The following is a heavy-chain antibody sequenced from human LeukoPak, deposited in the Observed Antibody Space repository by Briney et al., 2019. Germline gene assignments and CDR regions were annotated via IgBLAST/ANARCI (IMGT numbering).Heavy chain of an antibody. CDR2: ISGSGGST. CDR3: AREGYYYDSSGFWLDY. J-gene: IGHJ4*02. CDR1: GFTFSSYA. Sequence: GGSLRLSCAASGFTFSSYAMSWVRQAPGKGLGWVSAISGSGGSTYYADSVKGRLTISRDNSKNTLYLQMNSLRAEDTAVYYCAREGYYYDSSGFWLDYWGQGTLVTVSS. V-gene: IGHV3-23*01. D-gene: IGHD3-22*01.